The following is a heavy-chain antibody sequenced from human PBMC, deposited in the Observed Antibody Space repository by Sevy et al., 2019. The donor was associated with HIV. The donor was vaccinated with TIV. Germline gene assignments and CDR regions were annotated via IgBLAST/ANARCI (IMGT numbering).Heavy chain of an antibody. V-gene: IGHV3-11*01. J-gene: IGHJ6*02. Sequence: GGSLRLSCSASGLTFSDYYMTWIRQAPGKGLECISYISNSGNTGYYADSVKGRFTVTRDNAKKSLYLQLNSLRDEDTDVYYCALDNYCISGDGCYGYGLDVWGQGTTVTVSS. CDR1: GLTFSDYY. CDR3: ALDNYCISGDGCYGYGLDV. D-gene: IGHD2-2*01. CDR2: ISNSGNTG.